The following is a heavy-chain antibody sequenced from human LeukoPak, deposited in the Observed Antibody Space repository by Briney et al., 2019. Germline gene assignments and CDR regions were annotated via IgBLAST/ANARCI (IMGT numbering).Heavy chain of an antibody. CDR1: GFTFNFYN. J-gene: IGHJ4*02. V-gene: IGHV3-48*01. CDR2: ISGSSSTV. D-gene: IGHD3-22*01. Sequence: GGSLRLSCAASGFTFNFYNMNWVRQAPGKGLEWLSYISGSSSTVHYADSVKGRFTVSRDNAKNSLYLQMDSLRAEDTAVYYRARIDSRGDLSFDFWGQGTLVTVAS. CDR3: ARIDSRGDLSFDF.